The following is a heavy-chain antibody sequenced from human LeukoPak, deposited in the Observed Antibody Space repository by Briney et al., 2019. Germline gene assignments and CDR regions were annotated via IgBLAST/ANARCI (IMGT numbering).Heavy chain of an antibody. CDR2: ISGSGGST. CDR1: GFTFSSYA. Sequence: GGSLRLSCAASGFTFSSYAMSWLRQAPGKGLEWVSAISGSGGSTYYADSVKGRFTISRDNSKNTLYLQMNSLIAEDTAVYYCAKTQGFATAPSFDYGGQGNLVTVSS. V-gene: IGHV3-23*01. J-gene: IGHJ4*02. D-gene: IGHD2-21*02. CDR3: AKTQGFATAPSFDY.